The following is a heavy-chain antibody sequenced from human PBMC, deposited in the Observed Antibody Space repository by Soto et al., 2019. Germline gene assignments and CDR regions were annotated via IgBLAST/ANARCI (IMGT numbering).Heavy chain of an antibody. CDR1: GFTFSSYS. J-gene: IGHJ4*02. D-gene: IGHD6-19*01. CDR3: ARSPSSGWYYFDY. Sequence: GGFLRLCCAASGFTFSSYSMNWVRQAPGKGLEWVSSINSDGSTTSYADSVKGRFTISRDSAKNTLYLQMNSLRAEDTAVYYCARSPSSGWYYFDYWGQGALVTVSS. V-gene: IGHV3-74*01. CDR2: INSDGSTT.